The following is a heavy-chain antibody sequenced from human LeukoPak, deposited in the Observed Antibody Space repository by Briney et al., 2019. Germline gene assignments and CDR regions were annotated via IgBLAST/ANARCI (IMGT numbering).Heavy chain of an antibody. CDR1: GGSISSYY. D-gene: IGHD3-22*01. Sequence: YPSETLSLTCSVSGGSISSYYWTWTRQPAGKGLEWIGRIYMSGSTEYNPSLKSRVSMSLDTSKNQFSLKLSSVTAADTAVYYCAREGYYDSSGYYRFDYWGQGTLVTVSS. CDR3: AREGYYDSSGYYRFDY. V-gene: IGHV4-4*07. CDR2: IYMSGST. J-gene: IGHJ4*02.